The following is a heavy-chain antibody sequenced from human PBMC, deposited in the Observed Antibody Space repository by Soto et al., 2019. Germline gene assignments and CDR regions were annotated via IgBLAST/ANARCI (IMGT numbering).Heavy chain of an antibody. V-gene: IGHV3-11*01. J-gene: IGHJ4*02. Sequence: QVRLVESGGELVKPGESLRRSCVASGFTFIDYYMNWIRQSPGMGLERVSYISSTGKNIYYSNSVKGRFIVSSYNVKNSLFLQINSLAVDDKAIYYCGRSHGAGSYWGWGTRVNVA. D-gene: IGHD3-10*01. CDR3: GRSHGAGSY. CDR2: ISSTGKNI. CDR1: GFTFIDYY.